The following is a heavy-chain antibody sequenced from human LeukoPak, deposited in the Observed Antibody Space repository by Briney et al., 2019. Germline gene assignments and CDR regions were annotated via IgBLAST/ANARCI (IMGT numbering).Heavy chain of an antibody. CDR2: IKPNSGGT. J-gene: IGHJ4*02. Sequence: ASVKVSCKASGYTSTDYYMHWVRQAPGQGLEWMGWIKPNSGGTNYAQEFQGRVTMTRDTSISTAYMELSRLRSDDTAVYYCARGPHGRIYDILTGFDYWGQGTLVTVSS. V-gene: IGHV1-2*02. CDR3: ARGPHGRIYDILTGFDY. D-gene: IGHD3-9*01. CDR1: GYTSTDYY.